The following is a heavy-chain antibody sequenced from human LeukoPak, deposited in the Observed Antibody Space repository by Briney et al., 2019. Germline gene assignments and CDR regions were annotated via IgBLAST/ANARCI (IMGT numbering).Heavy chain of an antibody. Sequence: SETLSLTCTVSGGSIRSYYWSWIRQPPGKGLEWIAYIYYSGSTNYNPSLKSRVTISVDTSKNQFSLKLSSVTAADTAVYFCARGPYSYDSSGAFDIWGQGTMVTVSS. V-gene: IGHV4-59*08. D-gene: IGHD3-22*01. J-gene: IGHJ3*02. CDR1: GGSIRSYY. CDR3: ARGPYSYDSSGAFDI. CDR2: IYYSGST.